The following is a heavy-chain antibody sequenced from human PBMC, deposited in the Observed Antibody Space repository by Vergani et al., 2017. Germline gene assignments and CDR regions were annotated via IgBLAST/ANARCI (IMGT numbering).Heavy chain of an antibody. J-gene: IGHJ6*02. V-gene: IGHV4-34*01. Sequence: QVQLQQWGAGLLKPSETLSLTCAVYGGSFSGYYWSWIRQPPGKGLEWIGEINHSGSTNYNPSLKSRVTISVDTSKNQFSLKLSSVTAADTAVYYCARYASLAVYVYYYGMDVWGQGTTVTVSS. CDR1: GGSFSGYY. CDR2: INHSGST. CDR3: ARYASLAVYVYYYGMDV. D-gene: IGHD2-8*02.